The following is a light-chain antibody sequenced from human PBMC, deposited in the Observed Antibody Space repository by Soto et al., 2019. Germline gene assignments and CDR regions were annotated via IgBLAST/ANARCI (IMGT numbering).Light chain of an antibody. CDR1: NIGSES. V-gene: IGLV3-21*04. CDR2: YDS. Sequence: SYELTQPPSVSVAPGKTARITCGGNNIGSESVHWYQQKPGQATVLVIYYDSNRPSGIPERFSGSNSGNTATLTISRVEAGDEADYYCQVWDSSSDHVVFGGGTKLTVL. CDR3: QVWDSSSDHVV. J-gene: IGLJ2*01.